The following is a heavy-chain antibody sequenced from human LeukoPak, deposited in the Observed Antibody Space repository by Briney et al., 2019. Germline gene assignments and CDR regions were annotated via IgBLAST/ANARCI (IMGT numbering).Heavy chain of an antibody. J-gene: IGHJ4*02. CDR3: ARARSDLLDY. D-gene: IGHD3/OR15-3a*01. Sequence: SETLSLTCTVSGGSISGYYWSWMRQPPGKGLEWIGYIYYSGSTNYNPSLKSRVTISVDTSKNQCSLKLSSVTAADTAIYYCARARSDLLDYWGQGALVTVSS. V-gene: IGHV4-59*01. CDR2: IYYSGST. CDR1: GGSISGYY.